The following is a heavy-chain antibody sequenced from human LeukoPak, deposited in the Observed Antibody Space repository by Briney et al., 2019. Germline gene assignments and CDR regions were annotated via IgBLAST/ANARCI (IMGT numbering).Heavy chain of an antibody. J-gene: IGHJ4*02. CDR3: TRESGSYHGNGY. CDR2: INPNNGAT. V-gene: IGHV1-2*06. Sequence: GASVKVSCKASGYTFTGYYMHWVRQAPGQGLEWMGRINPNNGATNYAQKFQGRVTITRDTSISTAYMELSSLRSDDTAVYYCTRESGSYHGNGYWGQGTLVTVSS. D-gene: IGHD1-26*01. CDR1: GYTFTGYY.